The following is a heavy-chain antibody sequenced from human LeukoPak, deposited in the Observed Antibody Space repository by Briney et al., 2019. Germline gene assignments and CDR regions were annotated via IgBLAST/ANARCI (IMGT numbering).Heavy chain of an antibody. D-gene: IGHD3-10*01. J-gene: IGHJ6*03. CDR3: ARRSSPYSGYMDV. CDR2: IYYSGST. V-gene: IGHV4-39*01. CDR1: GGSISSSSYY. Sequence: PSETLSLTCTVSGGSISSSSYYWGWIRQPPGKGLEWIGSIYYSGSTYYNPSLKSRVTISVDTSKNQFSLKLSSVTAADTAVYYCARRSSPYSGYMDVWGKGTTVTVSS.